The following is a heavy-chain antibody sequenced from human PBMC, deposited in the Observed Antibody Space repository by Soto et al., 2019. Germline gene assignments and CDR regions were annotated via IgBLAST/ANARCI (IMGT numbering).Heavy chain of an antibody. CDR2: ISGSGGST. CDR1: GFTFSSYA. Sequence: GGSLRLSCAASGFTFSSYAMSWVRQAPGKGLEWVSAISGSGGSTYYADSVKGRFTISRDNSKNTLYLQMNSLRAEDTAVYYCAKDGEYYDFWSGNGGDYFDYWGQGTLVTAPQ. V-gene: IGHV3-23*01. J-gene: IGHJ4*02. CDR3: AKDGEYYDFWSGNGGDYFDY. D-gene: IGHD3-3*01.